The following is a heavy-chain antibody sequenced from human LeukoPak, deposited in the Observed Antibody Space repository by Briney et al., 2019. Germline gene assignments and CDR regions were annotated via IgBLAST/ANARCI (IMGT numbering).Heavy chain of an antibody. D-gene: IGHD6-13*01. CDR3: ARVKSPQSWAFDI. J-gene: IGHJ3*02. Sequence: GGSLRLSCAASGFTFSSYAMHWVRQAPGKGLEWVAVISYDGSNKYYADSVKGRFTISRDNSKNTLYLQMNGLRAEDTAVYYCARVKSPQSWAFDIWGQGTMVTVSS. V-gene: IGHV3-30*04. CDR2: ISYDGSNK. CDR1: GFTFSSYA.